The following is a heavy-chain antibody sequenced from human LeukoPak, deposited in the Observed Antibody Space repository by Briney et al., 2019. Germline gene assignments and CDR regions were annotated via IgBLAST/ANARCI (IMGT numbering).Heavy chain of an antibody. CDR2: ISWNSVSI. Sequence: PGRSLRLSCAASGFTFDDYAMHWVRQAPGKGLEWVSGISWNSVSIGHADSVKGRFTNSRDNAKNSLYLQMNSLRADVTALYYCAKDIEQWRGLVAAFDIWGQGTMVSVFS. V-gene: IGHV3-9*01. J-gene: IGHJ3*02. CDR1: GFTFDDYA. CDR3: AKDIEQWRGLVAAFDI. D-gene: IGHD6-19*01.